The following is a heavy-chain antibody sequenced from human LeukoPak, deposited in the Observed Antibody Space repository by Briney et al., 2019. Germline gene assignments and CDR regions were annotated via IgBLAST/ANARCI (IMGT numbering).Heavy chain of an antibody. CDR2: LSSDGTND. CDR3: AKGARSSSGYTTD. Sequence: GGSLRLSRATSGFTFRNYVMHWVRQAPGKGLEWLALLSSDGTNDYYADSVKGRFTISRDTSKNTLYMQMNSLKNEDTAVYYCAKGARSSSGYTTDWGQGILVTVSS. D-gene: IGHD3-22*01. V-gene: IGHV3-30*18. J-gene: IGHJ4*02. CDR1: GFTFRNYV.